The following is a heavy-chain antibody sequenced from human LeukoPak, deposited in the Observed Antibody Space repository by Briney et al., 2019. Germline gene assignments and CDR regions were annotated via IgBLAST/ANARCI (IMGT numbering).Heavy chain of an antibody. CDR2: IWYDGSHT. V-gene: IGHV3-33*01. J-gene: IGHJ4*02. Sequence: GGSLRLSCEGSGFTFSDYGLHWVRQAPGRGLEWVALIWYDGSHTYYADSVKGRFTISRDNSKNTLYLQMNSLRAEDTALYYCARKPVRNAYYRDSTRYWGQGTLVTVSS. CDR3: ARKPVRNAYYRDSTRY. D-gene: IGHD3-16*01. CDR1: GFTFSDYG.